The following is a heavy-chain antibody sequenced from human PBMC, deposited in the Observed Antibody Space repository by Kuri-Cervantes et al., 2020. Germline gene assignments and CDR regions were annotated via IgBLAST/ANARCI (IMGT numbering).Heavy chain of an antibody. CDR1: GGSISSSSYY. V-gene: IGHV4-39*07. CDR2: IYYSGST. Sequence: ESLKISCTVSGGSISSSSYYWGWIRQPPGKGLEWIGSIYYSGSTYYNPSLKSRATISVDTSKNQFSLKLSSVTAADTAVYYCARVIVVVVAATPWGQGTLVTVSS. J-gene: IGHJ5*02. D-gene: IGHD2-15*01. CDR3: ARVIVVVVAATP.